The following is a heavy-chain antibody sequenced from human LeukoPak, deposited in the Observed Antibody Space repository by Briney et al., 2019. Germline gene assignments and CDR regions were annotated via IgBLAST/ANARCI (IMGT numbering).Heavy chain of an antibody. D-gene: IGHD3-3*01. CDR3: SVKKCVRSYDFWSGYSEYYFDY. V-gene: IGHV1-69*01. Sequence: SVKLSCKASGVTFSSYAISWVRQAPGQGLEWMGVIILIFGTENYAQTFKGRGTITGDESTNTAYLQKNSLMSEDTAVAYWSVKKCVRSYDFWSGYSEYYFDYWGQGTLVTVSS. CDR2: IILIFGTE. CDR1: GVTFSSYA. J-gene: IGHJ4*02.